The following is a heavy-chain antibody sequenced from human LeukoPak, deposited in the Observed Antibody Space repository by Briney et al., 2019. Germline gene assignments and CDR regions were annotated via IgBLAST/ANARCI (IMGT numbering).Heavy chain of an antibody. CDR1: GFTFSSYA. CDR2: ISGSGGST. V-gene: IGHV3-23*01. Sequence: PGGSLRLSCAASGFTFSSYAMSWVRQAPGKGLEWVSAISGSGGSTYYADSVKGRFTMSRDNAKNTLYLQMNNLTTEDTAVYYCARGSSTSSQDWGQGTLVTVSS. D-gene: IGHD2-2*01. J-gene: IGHJ4*02. CDR3: ARGSSTSSQD.